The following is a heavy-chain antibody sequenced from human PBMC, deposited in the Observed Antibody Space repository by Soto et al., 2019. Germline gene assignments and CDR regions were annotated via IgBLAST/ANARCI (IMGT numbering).Heavy chain of an antibody. V-gene: IGHV4-59*01. CDR3: ARWAHYDSVRYFVNKGDWFDP. Sequence: PSETLSLTCTVSGGSISSYYWSWIRQPPGKGLEWIGYIYYSGSTNYNPSLKSRVTISVDTSKNQFSLKLSSVTAADTAVYYCARWAHYDSVRYFVNKGDWFDPWGQGTLVTVSS. J-gene: IGHJ5*02. D-gene: IGHD3-3*01. CDR1: GGSISSYY. CDR2: IYYSGST.